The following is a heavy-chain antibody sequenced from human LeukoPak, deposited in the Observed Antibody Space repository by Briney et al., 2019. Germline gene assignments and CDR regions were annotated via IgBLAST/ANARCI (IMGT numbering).Heavy chain of an antibody. Sequence: PGGSLRLSCAASGFTFSDYYMSWIRQAPGKGLEWVSYISSSGSTIYYADSVKGRFTISRDNAKNSPYLQMNSLRAEDTAVYYCARDVCGGDCFVDDYWGQGTLVTVSS. CDR2: ISSSGSTI. J-gene: IGHJ4*02. CDR3: ARDVCGGDCFVDDY. D-gene: IGHD2-21*02. CDR1: GFTFSDYY. V-gene: IGHV3-11*01.